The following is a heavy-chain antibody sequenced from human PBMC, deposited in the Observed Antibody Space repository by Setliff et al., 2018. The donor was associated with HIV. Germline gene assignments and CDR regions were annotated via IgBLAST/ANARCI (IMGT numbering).Heavy chain of an antibody. V-gene: IGHV4-34*01. CDR3: ARAYRDNVWGSWRQISSWFDS. J-gene: IGHJ5*01. CDR1: GGSFNEYY. D-gene: IGHD3-16*01. Sequence: SETLSLTCAVYGGSFNEYYWNWIRQIPGKGLEWIGEINHSGSTNYNESLKRRLRISVDTSKNQFSLSLNSVTAADTVVYYCARAYRDNVWGSWRQISSWFDSWGQGNLVTVSS. CDR2: INHSGST.